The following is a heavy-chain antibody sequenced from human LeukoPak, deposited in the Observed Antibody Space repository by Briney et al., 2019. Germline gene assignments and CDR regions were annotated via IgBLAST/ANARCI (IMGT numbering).Heavy chain of an antibody. CDR1: GYTFTGYY. CDR3: ARETYYYDSSGYYPASGPFDY. D-gene: IGHD3-22*01. CDR2: INPNSGGT. V-gene: IGHV1-2*06. Sequence: SVKVSCKASGYTFTGYYMDWVRQAPGQGLEWMGRINPNSGGTNYAQKFQGRVTMTRDTSISTAYMELSRLRSEDTAVYYCARETYYYDSSGYYPASGPFDYWGQGTLVTVSS. J-gene: IGHJ4*02.